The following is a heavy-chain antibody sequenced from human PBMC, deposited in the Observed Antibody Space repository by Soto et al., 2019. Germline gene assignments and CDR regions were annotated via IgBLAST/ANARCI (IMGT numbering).Heavy chain of an antibody. CDR3: ARQAAGVDY. CDR1: GGSISSSSYY. V-gene: IGHV4-39*01. Sequence: SETLSLTCTVSGGSISSSSYYWGWIRQPPGKGLEWIGSIYYSGSTYYNPSLKSRVTISVDTSKNQFSLKLSSVTAADTAVYYCARQAAGVDYWGQGTLVTVS. CDR2: IYYSGST. J-gene: IGHJ4*02.